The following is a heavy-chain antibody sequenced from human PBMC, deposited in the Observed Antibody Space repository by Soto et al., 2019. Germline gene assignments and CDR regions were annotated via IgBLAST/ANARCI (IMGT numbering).Heavy chain of an antibody. D-gene: IGHD1-26*01. CDR2: IIPIFGTA. CDR3: ARARQWALPFDY. J-gene: IGHJ4*02. Sequence: QVQLVQSGAEVKKPGSSVKVSCQASGGTFSSYAISWVRQAPGQGLEWMGGIIPIFGTANYAQKFQGRVTITADESTSTAYMELSSLRSDDTAVYYCARARQWALPFDYWGQGTLVTVSS. V-gene: IGHV1-69*01. CDR1: GGTFSSYA.